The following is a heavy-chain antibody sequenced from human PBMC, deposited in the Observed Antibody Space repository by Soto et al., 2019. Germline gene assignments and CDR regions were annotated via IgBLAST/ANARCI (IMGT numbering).Heavy chain of an antibody. CDR1: GFTFDDYA. CDR2: ISWNSGSI. J-gene: IGHJ5*02. D-gene: IGHD6-19*01. V-gene: IGHV3-9*01. CDR3: AKDILPQWLVLGPGFDP. Sequence: GGSLRFSCAASGFTFDDYAMHWVRQAPGKGLEWVSGISWNSGSIGYADSVKGRFTISRDNAKNSLYLQMNSLRAEDTALYYCAKDILPQWLVLGPGFDPWGQGTRVTVSS.